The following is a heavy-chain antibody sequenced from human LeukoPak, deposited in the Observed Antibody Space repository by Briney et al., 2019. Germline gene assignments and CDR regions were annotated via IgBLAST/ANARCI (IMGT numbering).Heavy chain of an antibody. Sequence: GSLRLSCAASGFTFSSYWMSWVRQAPGKGLEWVADIKQDGSEKNYVDSVKGRFTISRDNAKNSLDLQMNSLRGEDTAVYYCARAGGYASSWAYWGQGTLVTVSS. D-gene: IGHD5-12*01. CDR2: IKQDGSEK. CDR1: GFTFSSYW. V-gene: IGHV3-7*01. CDR3: ARAGGYASSWAY. J-gene: IGHJ4*02.